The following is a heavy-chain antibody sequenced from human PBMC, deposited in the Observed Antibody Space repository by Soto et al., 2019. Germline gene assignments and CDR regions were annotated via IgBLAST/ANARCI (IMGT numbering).Heavy chain of an antibody. J-gene: IGHJ4*02. Sequence: QVQLQESGPGLVKPSQTLSLTCTVSGGSISSGGYYWSWIRQHPGKGLEWIGYIYYSGSTYYNPSLKSRVTISGDTSKNQFSLKLSSVTAADTAVYYCARDWCTNGVCRLDYWGQGTLVTVSS. CDR3: ARDWCTNGVCRLDY. CDR2: IYYSGST. CDR1: GGSISSGGYY. D-gene: IGHD2-8*01. V-gene: IGHV4-31*03.